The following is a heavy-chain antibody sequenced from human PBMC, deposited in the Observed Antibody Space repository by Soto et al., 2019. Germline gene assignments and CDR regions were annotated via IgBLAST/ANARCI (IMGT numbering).Heavy chain of an antibody. CDR2: IKQDGSEK. CDR3: SRDHMYYDFWSGYYEGYDYYGMDV. J-gene: IGHJ6*02. CDR1: GFTFSSYW. D-gene: IGHD3-3*01. V-gene: IGHV3-7*01. Sequence: EVQLVESGGGLVQPGGSLRLSCAASGFTFSSYWMSWVRQAPGKGLEWVANIKQDGSEKYYVDSVKGRFTISRDNAKNSLYLQMNSLRAEDTAVYYCSRDHMYYDFWSGYYEGYDYYGMDVWGQGTTVTVSS.